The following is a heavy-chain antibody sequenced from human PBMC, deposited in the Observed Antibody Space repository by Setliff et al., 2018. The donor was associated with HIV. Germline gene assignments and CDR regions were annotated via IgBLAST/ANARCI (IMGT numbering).Heavy chain of an antibody. D-gene: IGHD3-10*01. V-gene: IGHV4-4*09. Sequence: SETLSLTCTVSGGSINNYYWSWIRQSPGKGLEWIGYIHSSGLTNYNPSLKSRVSISVDTSKNQFSLKLSSVTAADTAVYYCARGGRTYYYGSGKAYGMDVWGQGTTVTVSS. CDR3: ARGGRTYYYGSGKAYGMDV. CDR2: IHSSGLT. CDR1: GGSINNYY. J-gene: IGHJ6*02.